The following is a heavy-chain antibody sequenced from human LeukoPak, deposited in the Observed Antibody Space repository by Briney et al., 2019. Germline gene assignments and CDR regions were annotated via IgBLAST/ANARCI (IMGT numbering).Heavy chain of an antibody. D-gene: IGHD4-17*01. CDR3: ARTVPTGHVQT. CDR1: GASISSYY. CDR2: IYYSGST. Sequence: PSQTLSLTCTVSGASISSYYWSWVRQPPGKGLEWIGYIYYSGSTNYNPSLKSRVTISVDTSKNQFSLKLSSVTAADTAVYYCARTVPTGHVQTWGQGTLVTVSS. J-gene: IGHJ5*02. V-gene: IGHV4-59*01.